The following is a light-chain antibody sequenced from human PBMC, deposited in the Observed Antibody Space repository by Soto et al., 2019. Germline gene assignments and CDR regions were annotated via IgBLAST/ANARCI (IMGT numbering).Light chain of an antibody. Sequence: AIQLTQFPSSLSASVGDRVTITCRASQGISSALAWYQQKPGKTPKLLIYYASSLESGVPSRFSGSGSGTDFTLTISSLQPEDFATYYCQQFNNYLFTFGPGTKVDIK. CDR2: YAS. CDR3: QQFNNYLFT. V-gene: IGKV1D-13*01. CDR1: QGISSA. J-gene: IGKJ3*01.